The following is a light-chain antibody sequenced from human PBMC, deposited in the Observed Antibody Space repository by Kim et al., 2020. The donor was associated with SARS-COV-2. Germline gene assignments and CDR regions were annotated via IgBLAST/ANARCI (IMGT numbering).Light chain of an antibody. V-gene: IGLV9-49*01. CDR2: VGTGGIVG. Sequence: CTLSSGYSNYKVDGYQQRPGKGPRFGMRVGTGGIVGSKGDGIPDRFSVLGSGLNRYLTIKNIQEEDESDYHCGADHGSGSNFVWVFGGGTQLTVL. CDR3: GADHGSGSNFVWV. CDR1: SGYSNYK. J-gene: IGLJ3*02.